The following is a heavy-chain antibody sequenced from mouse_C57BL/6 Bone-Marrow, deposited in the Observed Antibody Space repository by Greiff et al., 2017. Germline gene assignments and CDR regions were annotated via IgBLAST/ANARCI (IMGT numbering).Heavy chain of an antibody. V-gene: IGHV1-26*01. Sequence: EVQLQQSGPELVKPGASVKISCKASGYTFTDYYMNWVKQSHGKSLEWIGDINPNNGGTSYNQKFKGKATLTVDKSSSTAYMELRSLTSEYSAVYYCARGGNFPMDYWGQGASVTVSS. CDR2: INPNNGGT. J-gene: IGHJ4*01. CDR1: GYTFTDYY. CDR3: ARGGNFPMDY. D-gene: IGHD2-1*01.